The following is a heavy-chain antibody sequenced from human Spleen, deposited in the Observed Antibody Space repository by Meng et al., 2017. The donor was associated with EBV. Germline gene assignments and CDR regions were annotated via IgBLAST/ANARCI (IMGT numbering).Heavy chain of an antibody. J-gene: IGHJ5*02. D-gene: IGHD3-10*01. V-gene: IGHV4-61*01. CDR1: RDSVSNSVAGGNYY. Sequence: QGPLRESGPRRGRPSETLSITCTVCRDSVSNSVAGGNYYWSWSRQPPARGLVWIGYIYYNGRTTYNPLLEIRVIISIDTSKNQFSLKLASVTAADTAVSYCARDHYGTGSYYWFDPWGQGTLVTVSS. CDR3: ARDHYGTGSYYWFDP. CDR2: IYYNGRT.